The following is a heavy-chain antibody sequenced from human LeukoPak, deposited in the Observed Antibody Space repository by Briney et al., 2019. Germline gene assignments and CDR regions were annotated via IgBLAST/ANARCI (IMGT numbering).Heavy chain of an antibody. CDR1: GYTFTSYG. D-gene: IGHD3-22*01. CDR3: ARGPITTRSHFDY. Sequence: ASVKVSCKASGYTFTSYGISWVRQAPGQGLEWMGWISANDGNTDYPQKLQGRVTTTTDTSTSTAYMGLRSLRSDDTAVYYCARGPITTRSHFDYWGQGTLVTVSS. J-gene: IGHJ4*02. V-gene: IGHV1-18*01. CDR2: ISANDGNT.